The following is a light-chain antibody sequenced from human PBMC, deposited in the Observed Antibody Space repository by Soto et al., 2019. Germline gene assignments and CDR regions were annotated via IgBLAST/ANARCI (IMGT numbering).Light chain of an antibody. CDR1: QSVNSNY. V-gene: IGKV3-20*01. CDR3: QQYGRT. J-gene: IGKJ2*01. Sequence: DIVLTQSPGTLSLSPGDRATLSCRSSQSVNSNYLDWYQQKPGQAPRLLIFGASTRATGIPDRFRGSGSGTDFTLTINRLEPEDFAVYYCQQYGRTFGQGTKLEIK. CDR2: GAS.